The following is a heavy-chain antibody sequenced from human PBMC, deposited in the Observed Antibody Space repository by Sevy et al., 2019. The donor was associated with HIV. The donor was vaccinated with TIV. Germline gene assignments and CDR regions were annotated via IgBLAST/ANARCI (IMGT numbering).Heavy chain of an antibody. Sequence: SQTLSLTCAVSGYSISSGYYWGWIRQPPGKGLEWIGSIYHSGSTYYNPSLKSRVTISVDTSKNQFSLKLSSVTAADTAVYYCARRGSSTEFDPWGRGTLVTVSS. CDR1: GYSISSGYY. V-gene: IGHV4-38-2*01. CDR2: IYHSGST. J-gene: IGHJ5*02. D-gene: IGHD2-2*01. CDR3: ARRGSSTEFDP.